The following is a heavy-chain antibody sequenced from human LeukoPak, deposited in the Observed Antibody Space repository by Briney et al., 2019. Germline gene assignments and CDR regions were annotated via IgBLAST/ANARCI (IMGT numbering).Heavy chain of an antibody. CDR2: INPNTGLT. CDR1: GYSFTAYD. V-gene: IGHV1-8*01. D-gene: IGHD1-14*01. J-gene: IGHJ5*02. CDR3: ATTLRNNPP. Sequence: ASVKVSCKASGYSFTAYDINWVRQATGQGLEWIGYINPNTGLTEYAQKFQGRVSLTRDTSITTAYMELNTLTSEDTAVYYCATTLRNNPPWGQGTLVTVSS.